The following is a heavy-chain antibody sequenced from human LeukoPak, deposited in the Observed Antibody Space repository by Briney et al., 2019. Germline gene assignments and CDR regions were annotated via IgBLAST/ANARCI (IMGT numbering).Heavy chain of an antibody. CDR1: GYTFIAYY. CDR2: INPKSGGT. V-gene: IGHV1-2*02. J-gene: IGHJ4*02. Sequence: ASVKVSCKATGYTFIAYYMHWVRQAPGQGLEWMGWINPKSGGTNYAQKFQGRVTMTRDTSISTAYMELSRLRSDDTAVYYCARVNCGGDCYSIGDFDYWGQGTLVTVSS. CDR3: ARVNCGGDCYSIGDFDY. D-gene: IGHD2-21*02.